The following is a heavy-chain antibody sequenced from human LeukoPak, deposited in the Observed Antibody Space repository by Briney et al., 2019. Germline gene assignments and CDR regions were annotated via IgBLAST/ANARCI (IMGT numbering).Heavy chain of an antibody. Sequence: SETLSLTCTVSGGSISSYYWSWIRQPPGKGLEWIGYIYYSGSTNYNPSLKSRVTISVDTSKNQFPLKLSSVTAADTAVYYCARVNYYDSSGYYPLFDYWGQGTLVTVSS. CDR2: IYYSGST. CDR3: ARVNYYDSSGYYPLFDY. V-gene: IGHV4-59*01. D-gene: IGHD3-22*01. J-gene: IGHJ4*02. CDR1: GGSISSYY.